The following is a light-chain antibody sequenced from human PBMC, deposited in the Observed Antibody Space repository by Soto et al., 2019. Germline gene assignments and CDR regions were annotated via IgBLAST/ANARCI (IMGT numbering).Light chain of an antibody. Sequence: DIQMTQSPSTLSASVGDRVTITCRASQSISNWLAWYQQKPGKAPKLLIYDASSLESGVPSRFSGSGSGTEFTLAISSLQPDDFATYYCQQYNSHLTFGPGTKVDIK. J-gene: IGKJ3*01. CDR2: DAS. V-gene: IGKV1-5*01. CDR3: QQYNSHLT. CDR1: QSISNW.